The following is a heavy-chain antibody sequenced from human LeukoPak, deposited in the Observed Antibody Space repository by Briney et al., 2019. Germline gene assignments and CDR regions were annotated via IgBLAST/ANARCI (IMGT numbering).Heavy chain of an antibody. J-gene: IGHJ4*02. CDR3: ARDRITMIVVAPGAFDY. D-gene: IGHD3-22*01. V-gene: IGHV1-18*01. Sequence: GASVKVSCKASGYTFTSYGISWVRQAPGQGLEWMGWISAYNGNTNYAQKLQGRVTMTTDTSTSTAYMELRSLRSDDTAVYYCARDRITMIVVAPGAFDYWGQGTLVTVSS. CDR2: ISAYNGNT. CDR1: GYTFTSYG.